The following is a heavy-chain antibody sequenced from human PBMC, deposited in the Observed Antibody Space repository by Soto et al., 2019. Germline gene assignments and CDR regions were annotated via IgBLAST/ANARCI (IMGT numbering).Heavy chain of an antibody. D-gene: IGHD2-2*02. V-gene: IGHV1-18*04. CDR3: ARVEQSLLYQF. CDR2: ISVYNGNT. CDR1: GYTFTSYG. J-gene: IGHJ4*02. Sequence: ASVKVSCKASGYTFTSYGISWVRQAPGQGLECMGWISVYNGNTHYAQKFQGRVTMTADTSTSTAYMELRSLRSDDTAVYYCARVEQSLLYQFWGLGTLVTVS.